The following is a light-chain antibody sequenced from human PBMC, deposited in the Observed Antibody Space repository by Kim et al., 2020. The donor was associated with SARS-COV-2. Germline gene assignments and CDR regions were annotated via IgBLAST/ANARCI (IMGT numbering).Light chain of an antibody. V-gene: IGLV2-8*01. CDR1: SSDLSNYNF. CDR2: EVS. CDR3: SSYAGNHNYV. J-gene: IGLJ1*01. Sequence: GKSVTISCTGTSSDLSNYNFVSWYQQHPGKAPKLIIYEVSKRPSGVPYRFSGSKSGNTASLTVSGLLPEDEADYYCSSYAGNHNYVFGSGTKVTVL.